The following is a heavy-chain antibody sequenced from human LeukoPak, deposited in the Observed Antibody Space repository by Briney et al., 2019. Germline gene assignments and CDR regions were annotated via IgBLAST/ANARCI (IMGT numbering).Heavy chain of an antibody. CDR2: ITGSGGNT. D-gene: IGHD6-19*01. CDR3: AKKSVADSPPIY. CDR1: GFTFSSYA. Sequence: GGSLRLSCAASGFTFSSYAMSWVRQAPGKGLEWISGITGSGGNTYYADSVKGRFTISRDNSRNTLYLQMNSLRAEDTAVYYCAKKSVADSPPIYWGQGTLVTVSS. J-gene: IGHJ4*02. V-gene: IGHV3-23*01.